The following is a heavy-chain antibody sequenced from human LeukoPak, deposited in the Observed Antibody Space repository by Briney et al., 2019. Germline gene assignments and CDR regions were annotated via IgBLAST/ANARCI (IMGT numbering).Heavy chain of an antibody. CDR3: AGGFDY. CDR2: IYHSGNS. D-gene: IGHD3-16*01. CDR1: GYSISSGYY. V-gene: IGHV4-38-2*02. J-gene: IGHJ4*02. Sequence: SETLSLTCTVSGYSISSGYYWGWIRQPPGKGLEWIGSIYHSGNSYYKPSLKSRVTISVDTSKNQFSLKLSSVTAADTAVYYCAGGFDYWGQGTLVTVSS.